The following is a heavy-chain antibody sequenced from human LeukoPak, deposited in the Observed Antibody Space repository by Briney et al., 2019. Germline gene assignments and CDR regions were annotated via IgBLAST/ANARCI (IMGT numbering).Heavy chain of an antibody. Sequence: PGGSLRLSRAASGFTFSSYSMNWVRQAPGKGLEWVSSISSSSSYIYYADSVKGRFTISRDNAKNSLYLQMNSLRAEDTAVYYCARVDYYDSSGYYFDYWGQGTLVTVSS. CDR3: ARVDYYDSSGYYFDY. CDR1: GFTFSSYS. D-gene: IGHD3-22*01. V-gene: IGHV3-21*01. J-gene: IGHJ4*02. CDR2: ISSSSSYI.